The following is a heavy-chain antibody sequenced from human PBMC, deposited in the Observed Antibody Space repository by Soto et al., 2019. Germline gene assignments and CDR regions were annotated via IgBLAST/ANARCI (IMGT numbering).Heavy chain of an antibody. Sequence: GGSLRLSCAASGFTFDDYAMHWVRQAPGKGLEWVSGISWNSGSIGYADSVKGRFTISRDNAKNSLYLQMNSLRAEDTALYYCAKDIGRYFDCLDYWGQGTLVTAPQ. CDR1: GFTFDDYA. CDR2: ISWNSGSI. CDR3: AKDIGRYFDCLDY. D-gene: IGHD3-9*01. V-gene: IGHV3-9*01. J-gene: IGHJ4*02.